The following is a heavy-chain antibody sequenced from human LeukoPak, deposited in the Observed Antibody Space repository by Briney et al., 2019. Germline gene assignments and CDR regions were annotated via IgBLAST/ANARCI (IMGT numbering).Heavy chain of an antibody. V-gene: IGHV1-18*01. CDR1: GYTFMDFG. D-gene: IGHD3-10*01. CDR3: ARVSGAHRLLWYGETYFDY. Sequence: ASVKVSCKASGYTFMDFGISWVRQAPGQGLEWMGWISSYNGSTNYAQKFQGRLTMTRDIYRNIAYMELRSLTSDDTATYYCARVSGAHRLLWYGETYFDYWGQGSLVTVSS. CDR2: ISSYNGST. J-gene: IGHJ4*02.